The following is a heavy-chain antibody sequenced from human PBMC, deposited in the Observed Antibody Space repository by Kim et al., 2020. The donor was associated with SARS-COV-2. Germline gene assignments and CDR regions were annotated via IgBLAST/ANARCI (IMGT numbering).Heavy chain of an antibody. D-gene: IGHD6-19*01. V-gene: IGHV4-39*07. J-gene: IGHJ4*02. Sequence: SETLSLTCTVSGGSISSSSYYWGWIRQPPGKGLEWIGSIYYSGSTYYNPSLKSRVTISVDTSKNQFSLKLSSVTAADTAVYYCARVDSSGLGGYWGQGTLVTVSS. CDR2: IYYSGST. CDR1: GGSISSSSYY. CDR3: ARVDSSGLGGY.